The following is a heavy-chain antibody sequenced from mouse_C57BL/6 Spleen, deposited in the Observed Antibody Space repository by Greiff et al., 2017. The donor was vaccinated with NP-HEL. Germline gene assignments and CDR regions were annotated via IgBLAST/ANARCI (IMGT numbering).Heavy chain of an antibody. CDR2: ISSGSSTI. V-gene: IGHV5-17*01. J-gene: IGHJ2*01. CDR3: ARCYGRPYFDY. CDR1: GFTFSDYG. Sequence: EVKLVESGGGLVKPGGSLKLSCAASGFTFSDYGMHWVRQAPEKGLEWVAYISSGSSTIYYADTVKGRFTISRDNAKNTLFLQMTSLKSEDTAMDYSARCYGRPYFDYWGQGTTLTVAS. D-gene: IGHD1-1*01.